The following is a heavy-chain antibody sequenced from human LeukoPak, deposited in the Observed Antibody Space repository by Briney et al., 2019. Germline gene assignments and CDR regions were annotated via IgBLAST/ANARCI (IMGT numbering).Heavy chain of an antibody. J-gene: IGHJ5*02. CDR2: INPNSGGT. D-gene: IGHD6-13*01. CDR3: ARGAAAGTGDPRNWFDP. Sequence: ASVTVSCKASGYTFTGYYMHWVRQAPGQGLEWMGWINPNSGGTNYAQKFQGWVTMTRDTSISTAYMELSRLRSDATAVYYCARGAAAGTGDPRNWFDPWGQGTLVTVSS. CDR1: GYTFTGYY. V-gene: IGHV1-2*04.